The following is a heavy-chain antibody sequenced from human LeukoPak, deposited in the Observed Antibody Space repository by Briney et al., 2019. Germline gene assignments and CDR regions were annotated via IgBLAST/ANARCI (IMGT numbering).Heavy chain of an antibody. V-gene: IGHV3-30*18. D-gene: IGHD6-13*01. J-gene: IGHJ4*02. Sequence: PGGSLRLSCAASGFTFSSYGMHWVRQAPGKGLEWVAVISYDGSNKYYADSVKGRFTISRDNSKNTLYLQINSLRAEDTAVYYCAKERYSSSSLFAVTSFDYWGQGTRITVSS. CDR2: ISYDGSNK. CDR1: GFTFSSYG. CDR3: AKERYSSSSLFAVTSFDY.